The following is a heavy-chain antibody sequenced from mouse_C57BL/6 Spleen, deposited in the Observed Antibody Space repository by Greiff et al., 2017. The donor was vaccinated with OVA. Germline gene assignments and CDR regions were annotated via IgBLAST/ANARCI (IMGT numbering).Heavy chain of an antibody. J-gene: IGHJ3*01. CDR2: IYPGDGDT. Sequence: LVESGPELVKPGASVKISCKASGYAFSSSWMNWVKQRPGKGLEWIGRIYPGDGDTNYNGKFKGKATLTADKSSSTAYMQLSSLTSEDSAVYFCARERTTIVTTETYWGQGTLVTVSA. D-gene: IGHD2-5*01. V-gene: IGHV1-82*01. CDR1: GYAFSSSW. CDR3: ARERTTIVTTETY.